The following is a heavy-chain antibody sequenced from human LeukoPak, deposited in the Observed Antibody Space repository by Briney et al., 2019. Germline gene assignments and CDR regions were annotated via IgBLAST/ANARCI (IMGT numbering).Heavy chain of an antibody. Sequence: SETLSLTCTVSGGSISSYYWSWIRQPPGKGLEWIGYIYYSGSTNYNPSFKSRVTISVDTSKNQFSLKLSSVTAADTAVYYCARHSLSAGEEQNWFDPWGQGTLVTVSS. CDR1: GGSISSYY. J-gene: IGHJ5*02. D-gene: IGHD1-26*01. CDR3: ARHSLSAGEEQNWFDP. CDR2: IYYSGST. V-gene: IGHV4-59*08.